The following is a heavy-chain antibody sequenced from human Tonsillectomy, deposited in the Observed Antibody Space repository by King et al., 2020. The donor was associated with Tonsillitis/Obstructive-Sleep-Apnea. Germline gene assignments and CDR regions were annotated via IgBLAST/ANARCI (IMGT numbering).Heavy chain of an antibody. CDR1: GFTFSTYW. D-gene: IGHD4-23*01. CDR2: MKHDGSVK. V-gene: IGHV3-7*04. CDR3: VRDQNIAMFGRWYDVFDL. J-gene: IGHJ3*01. Sequence: DVQLVESGGGLVQPGGSLRLSCAASGFTFSTYWMMWVRQAPGKGLEWVANMKHDGSVKTYVDSVKGRFTVSRDNAKNTLYLQMNSLRAEDTAVYYCVRDQNIAMFGRWYDVFDLWGQGTMVTVS.